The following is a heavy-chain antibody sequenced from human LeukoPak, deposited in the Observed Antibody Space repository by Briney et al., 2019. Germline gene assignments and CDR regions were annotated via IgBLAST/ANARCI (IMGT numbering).Heavy chain of an antibody. Sequence: SETLSLTCTVSGGSISSGGYYWSWIRQHPGKGLEWIGYIYYSGGTYYNPSLKSRVTISVDTSKNQFSLKLSSVTAADTAVYYCASQSSSWKHDAFDIWGQGTMVTVSS. V-gene: IGHV4-31*03. D-gene: IGHD6-13*01. CDR1: GGSISSGGYY. CDR3: ASQSSSWKHDAFDI. CDR2: IYYSGGT. J-gene: IGHJ3*02.